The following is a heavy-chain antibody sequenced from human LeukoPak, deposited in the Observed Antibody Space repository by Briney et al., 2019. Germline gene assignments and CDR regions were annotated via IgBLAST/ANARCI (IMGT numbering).Heavy chain of an antibody. V-gene: IGHV3-49*03. CDR2: IRSKAYGGTT. Sequence: GGSLRLSCTASGFTFGDYAMSWFRQAPGKGLEGVGFIRSKAYGGTTEYAASVKGRFTISRDDSKSIAYLQMNSLKTEDTAVYYCARGIYDYVWGSYALFDYWGQGTLVPVSS. D-gene: IGHD3-16*01. CDR3: ARGIYDYVWGSYALFDY. CDR1: GFTFGDYA. J-gene: IGHJ4*02.